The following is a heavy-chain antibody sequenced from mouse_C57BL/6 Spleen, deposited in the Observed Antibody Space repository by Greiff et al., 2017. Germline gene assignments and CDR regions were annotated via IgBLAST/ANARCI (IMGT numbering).Heavy chain of an antibody. CDR1: GYTFTSYW. Sequence: QVQLQQPGAELVKPGASVKMSCKASGYTFTSYWITWVKQRPGQGLEWIGDIYPGSGSTNYNEKFKSKATLTVDTSSSTAYMQLSSLTSEDSAVYYCASPYDYDDYFDYWGQGTTLTVSS. J-gene: IGHJ2*01. CDR2: IYPGSGST. V-gene: IGHV1-55*01. CDR3: ASPYDYDDYFDY. D-gene: IGHD2-4*01.